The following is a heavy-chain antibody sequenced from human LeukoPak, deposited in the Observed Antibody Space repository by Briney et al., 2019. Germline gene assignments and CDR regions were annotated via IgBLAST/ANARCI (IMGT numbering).Heavy chain of an antibody. CDR1: GFTFSSYA. D-gene: IGHD2-2*02. J-gene: IGHJ4*02. CDR3: ARGGVAAAIQRGEGNFDY. V-gene: IGHV3-30-3*01. CDR2: ISYDGSNK. Sequence: GRSLRLSCAASGFTFSSYAMHWVRQAPGKGLEWVAVISYDGSNKYYADSVKGRLTISRDNSKNTLYLQMNSLRAEDTAVYYCARGGVAAAIQRGEGNFDYWGQGTLVTVSS.